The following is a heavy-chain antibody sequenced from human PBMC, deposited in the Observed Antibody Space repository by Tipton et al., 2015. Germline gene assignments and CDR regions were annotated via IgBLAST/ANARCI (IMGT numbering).Heavy chain of an antibody. Sequence: TLSLTCTVSGVFVGSGSYFWSWIRQSPGKGLEWIGYIHNSGRMKYNTSLKSRVTISVDMSENQFSLKVISVTAADTAVYYCARHDAMVEPFEYWGQGILVTVSS. CDR3: ARHDAMVEPFEY. CDR2: IHNSGRM. J-gene: IGHJ4*02. D-gene: IGHD5-18*01. CDR1: GVFVGSGSYF. V-gene: IGHV4-61*01.